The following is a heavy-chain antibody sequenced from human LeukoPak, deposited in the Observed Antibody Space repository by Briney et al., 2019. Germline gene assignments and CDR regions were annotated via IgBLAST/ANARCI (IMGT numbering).Heavy chain of an antibody. D-gene: IGHD3-9*01. Sequence: ASVKVSCKAPGYTFTSYGISWVRQAPGQGLEWMGWISAYNGNTNYAQKLQDRVTMTTDTSTSTAYMELRSLRSDDTAVYYCARDGYYDILIGKVDYWGQGTLVTVSS. V-gene: IGHV1-18*01. CDR1: GYTFTSYG. CDR2: ISAYNGNT. J-gene: IGHJ4*02. CDR3: ARDGYYDILIGKVDY.